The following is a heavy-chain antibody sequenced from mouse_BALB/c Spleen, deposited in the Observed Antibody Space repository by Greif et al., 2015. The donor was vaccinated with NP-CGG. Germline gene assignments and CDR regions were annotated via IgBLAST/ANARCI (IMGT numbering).Heavy chain of an antibody. CDR1: GYTFTSYW. V-gene: IGHV1-7*01. J-gene: IGHJ2*01. Sequence: VKVVESGAALAKPGASVKKSCKASGYTFTSYWMHWVKQRPGQGLEWIGYINPSTGYTEYNQKFKDKATLTADKSSSTAYMQLSSLTSEDSAVYYWARRDSSGYGYWGQGTTRTVSS. D-gene: IGHD3-2*01. CDR3: ARRDSSGYGY. CDR2: INPSTGYT.